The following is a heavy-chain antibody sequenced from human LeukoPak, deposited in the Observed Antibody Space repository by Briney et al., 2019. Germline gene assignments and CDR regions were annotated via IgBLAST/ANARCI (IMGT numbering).Heavy chain of an antibody. Sequence: GGSLRLSCAASEFTFSAYWMYWVRQALGQGLVWVSRINSGATSTTYADFVKGRFTISRDNAKNTLYLQMNSLRAEDTAVYYCARDLRSGNFYYYYGMDVWGQGTTVTVSS. CDR1: EFTFSAYW. D-gene: IGHD1-26*01. J-gene: IGHJ6*02. CDR3: ARDLRSGNFYYYYGMDV. V-gene: IGHV3-74*03. CDR2: INSGATST.